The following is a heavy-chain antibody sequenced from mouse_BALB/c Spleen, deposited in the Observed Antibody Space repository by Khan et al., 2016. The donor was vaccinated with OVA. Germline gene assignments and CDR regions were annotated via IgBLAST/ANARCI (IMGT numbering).Heavy chain of an antibody. D-gene: IGHD1-1*01. CDR3: ARGDYYGTYAMDY. Sequence: QVQRQRPGPELVKPGASVRISCKASGSTFTNFYIHWLKQRPGQGLEWIGWIYPGNVNTKYNENFKGKATLTADKSSSTAYMLLSSLTFEDSAVSFCARGDYYGTYAMDYWGQGTSVIVSS. J-gene: IGHJ4*01. V-gene: IGHV1S56*01. CDR1: GSTFTNFY. CDR2: IYPGNVNT.